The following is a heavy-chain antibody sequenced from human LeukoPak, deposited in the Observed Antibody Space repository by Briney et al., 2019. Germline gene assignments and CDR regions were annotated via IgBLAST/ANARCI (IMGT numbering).Heavy chain of an antibody. CDR1: GYTFTSYG. CDR2: ISAYRGNT. J-gene: IGHJ5*01. V-gene: IGHV1-18*01. CDR3: ARGGGLVPGTWFDS. D-gene: IGHD6-19*01. Sequence: ASVKVSCKASGYTFTSYGISWVRQAPGQGLEWMGWISAYRGNTNYAQAFQDRATMTADAPTSTAYLELRSLRSDDTAVYYCARGGGLVPGTWFDSWGQGTLVTVSS.